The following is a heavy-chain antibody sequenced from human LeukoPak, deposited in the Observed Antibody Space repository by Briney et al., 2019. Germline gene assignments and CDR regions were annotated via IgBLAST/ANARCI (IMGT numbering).Heavy chain of an antibody. CDR3: ASGGVDFWTGYFDY. V-gene: IGHV1-8*01. CDR2: MNPNSGNT. CDR1: GYTFTSYD. Sequence: GASVKVSCKASGYTFTSYDINWVRQATGQGLEWMGWMNPNSGNTGFAQKFQGRITMTRNTSIGTAYMELSSLRSEDTAVYYCASGGVDFWTGYFDYWGQGTLVTVSS. D-gene: IGHD3/OR15-3a*01. J-gene: IGHJ4*02.